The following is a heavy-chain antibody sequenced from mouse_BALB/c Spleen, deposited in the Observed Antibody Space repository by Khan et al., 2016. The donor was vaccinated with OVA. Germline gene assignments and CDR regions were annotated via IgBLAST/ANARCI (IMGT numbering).Heavy chain of an antibody. Sequence: QVQLQQSGADLAKPGASLKMSCTASGYTFTTYWIHWIKQRPGQGLEWIGYINPSTGYTEYNKNFTDKATLTADESSSTAYMQLNSLTSEDSAVYYSARRGLYGLFAYWGQGTLVTVSA. CDR1: GYTFTTYW. V-gene: IGHV1-7*01. CDR2: INPSTGYT. D-gene: IGHD2-10*02. CDR3: ARRGLYGLFAY. J-gene: IGHJ3*01.